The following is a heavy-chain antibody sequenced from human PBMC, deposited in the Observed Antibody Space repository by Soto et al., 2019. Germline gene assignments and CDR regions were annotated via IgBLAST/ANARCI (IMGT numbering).Heavy chain of an antibody. V-gene: IGHV1-3*01. J-gene: IGHJ3*02. CDR2: INAGNGNT. Sequence: ASVKVSCEASGYTFTSYAMHWVRQAPGQRLEWMGWINAGNGNTKYSQKFQGRVTITRDTSASTAYMELSSLRSEDTAVYYCARDQGYYYDSSGYYPGAFDIWGQGTMVTVSS. CDR1: GYTFTSYA. D-gene: IGHD3-22*01. CDR3: ARDQGYYYDSSGYYPGAFDI.